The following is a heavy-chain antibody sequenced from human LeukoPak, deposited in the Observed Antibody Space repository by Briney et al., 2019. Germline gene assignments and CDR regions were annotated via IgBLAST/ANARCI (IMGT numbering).Heavy chain of an antibody. J-gene: IGHJ4*02. CDR2: ISGSGGST. V-gene: IGHV3-23*01. CDR3: ASPSGIAAAGTGG. CDR1: GFTFSSYA. D-gene: IGHD6-13*01. Sequence: GGSLRLSCAASGFTFSSYAMSWVGQAPGKGLEWVSAISGSGGSTYYADSVKGRFTISRDNSKNTLYLQMNSLRAEDTAVYYCASPSGIAAAGTGGWGQGTLVTVSS.